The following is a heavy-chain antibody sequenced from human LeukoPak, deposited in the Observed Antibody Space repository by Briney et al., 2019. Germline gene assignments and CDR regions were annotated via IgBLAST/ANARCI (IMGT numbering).Heavy chain of an antibody. J-gene: IGHJ5*02. D-gene: IGHD4-17*01. CDR3: ARRPTVTTPLTA. Sequence: GGSLTLSCAASGFTFSSNWLSCGRHPPRKGLEWVTNIKQDGSNKYYVASVKGRFTISRDNAKNSLYLQMNSLRAEDTAVYYCARRPTVTTPLTAWGQGTLVTVSS. V-gene: IGHV3-7*05. CDR1: GFTFSSNW. CDR2: IKQDGSNK.